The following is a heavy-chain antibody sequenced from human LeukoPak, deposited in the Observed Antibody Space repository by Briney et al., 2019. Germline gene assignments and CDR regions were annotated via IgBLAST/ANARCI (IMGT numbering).Heavy chain of an antibody. D-gene: IGHD6-13*01. CDR3: ARGRQQLVRGQAFDY. CDR1: GGSFSGYY. Sequence: PSETLSLTCAVYGGSFSGYYWSWIRQPPGKGLEWIGEINHSGSTNYNPSLKSRVTISVDTSKNQFSLKLSSVTAADTAVYYCARGRQQLVRGQAFDYWGQGTLVTDSS. J-gene: IGHJ4*02. V-gene: IGHV4-34*01. CDR2: INHSGST.